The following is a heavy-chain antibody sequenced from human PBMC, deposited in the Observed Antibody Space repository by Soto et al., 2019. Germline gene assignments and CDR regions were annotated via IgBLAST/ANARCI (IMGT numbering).Heavy chain of an antibody. CDR3: ARDFYPLAYYFDY. CDR1: GYTFINHC. Sequence: QVQLVQSGPEVKKPGASVKVSCKASGYTFINHCISWVRQAPGQGLELMGWISGNNGNTKYARKFQGRVTMTTDTSTSTAYMELRSLRSNDTAVYYCARDFYPLAYYFDYLGQGTLVTVSS. J-gene: IGHJ4*02. V-gene: IGHV1-18*01. CDR2: ISGNNGNT.